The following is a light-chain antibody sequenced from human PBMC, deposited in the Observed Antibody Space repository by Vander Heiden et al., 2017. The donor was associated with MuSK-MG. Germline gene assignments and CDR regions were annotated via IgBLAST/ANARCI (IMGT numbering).Light chain of an antibody. J-gene: IGKJ4*01. Sequence: DLQITQSPSSLSASVGDRVTITCLASQAITSSLAWYQQKPAKAPKLLLHAASRLETWVPSRFSGSGSGTDFSLTISSLQPEDYATYYCQQYYSTPVTFGGGTKVELK. CDR3: QQYYSTPVT. CDR1: QAITSS. V-gene: IGKV1-NL1*01. CDR2: AAS.